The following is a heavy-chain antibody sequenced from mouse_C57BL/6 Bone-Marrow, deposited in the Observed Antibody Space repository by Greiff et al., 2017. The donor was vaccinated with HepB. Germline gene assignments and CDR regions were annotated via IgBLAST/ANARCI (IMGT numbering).Heavy chain of an antibody. J-gene: IGHJ4*01. Sequence: EVQLVESEGGLVQPGSSMKLSCTASGFTFSDYYMAWVRQVPEKGLEWVANINYDGSSTYYLDSLKSRFIISRDNAKNILYLQMSSLKSEDTATYYCARERGYGNYEGYAMDYWGQGTSVTVSS. V-gene: IGHV5-16*01. D-gene: IGHD2-1*01. CDR2: INYDGSST. CDR1: GFTFSDYY. CDR3: ARERGYGNYEGYAMDY.